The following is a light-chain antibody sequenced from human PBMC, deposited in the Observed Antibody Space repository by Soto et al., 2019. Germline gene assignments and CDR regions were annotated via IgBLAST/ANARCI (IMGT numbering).Light chain of an antibody. CDR2: KAS. Sequence: DIPMTQSPSTVSASVGDRVTITCRASQSIGNWLAWYQQKPGKAPKLVIYKASSLETGVPSRFSGSGSGTEFTLSISSLQPDDFATYYCQQYNGYSFTFGQGTKLEIK. CDR1: QSIGNW. V-gene: IGKV1-5*03. CDR3: QQYNGYSFT. J-gene: IGKJ2*01.